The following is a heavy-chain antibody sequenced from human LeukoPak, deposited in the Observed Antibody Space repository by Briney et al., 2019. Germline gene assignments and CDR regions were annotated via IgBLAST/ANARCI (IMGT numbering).Heavy chain of an antibody. J-gene: IGHJ3*02. V-gene: IGHV3-48*03. CDR2: ISISGTNM. D-gene: IGHD3-22*01. Sequence: GGSLRLSCAASGFTFSGYEMNWVRQAPGKGLEWVSYISISGTNMLYADSVKGRFTISRDNSRTSLYLQMSSLRAEDTAVYYCARGRGSAYHYNAFDIWGLGTMVTVSS. CDR1: GFTFSGYE. CDR3: ARGRGSAYHYNAFDI.